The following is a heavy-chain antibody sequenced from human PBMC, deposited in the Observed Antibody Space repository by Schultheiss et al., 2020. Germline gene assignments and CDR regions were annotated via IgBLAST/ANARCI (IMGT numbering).Heavy chain of an antibody. CDR3: ARGPSRWQQLVLFDY. CDR1: GFTFSGSA. J-gene: IGHJ4*02. Sequence: GGSLRLSCAASGFTFSGSAMHWVRQASGKGLEWVSYISSSSSTIYYADSVKGRFTISRDNAKNSLYLQMNSLRDEDTAVYYCARGPSRWQQLVLFDYWGQGPLVTVSS. V-gene: IGHV3-48*02. CDR2: ISSSSSTI. D-gene: IGHD6-13*01.